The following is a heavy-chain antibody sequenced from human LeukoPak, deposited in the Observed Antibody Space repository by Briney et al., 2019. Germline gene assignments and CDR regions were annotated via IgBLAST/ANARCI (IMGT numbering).Heavy chain of an antibody. D-gene: IGHD4-11*01. CDR2: INPNSGGT. J-gene: IGHJ6*03. V-gene: IGHV1-2*02. CDR1: GYTFTGYY. Sequence: ASVKVSCKASGYTFTGYYMHWVRQAPGQGLEWMGWINPNSGGTNYAQKFQGRVTMTRDTSISTAYMELSRLRSDDTAVYYCARGPLPSSNYGYYYYYYMDVWGKGTTVTVSS. CDR3: ARGPLPSSNYGYYYYYYMDV.